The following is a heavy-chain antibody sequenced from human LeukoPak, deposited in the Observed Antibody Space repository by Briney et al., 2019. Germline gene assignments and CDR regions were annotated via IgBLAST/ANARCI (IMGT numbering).Heavy chain of an antibody. CDR2: INPNSGGT. J-gene: IGHJ1*01. D-gene: IGHD3-22*01. V-gene: IGHV1-2*02. Sequence: ASMKVSCKTSGYTFTGYYIHWVRQAPGQGLEWMGWINPNSGGTNYAQKFLGGVTMTRDTSISTAYMELSRLTSDDTATYYCARVGDDSSGYPTLWGQGSLVTVSS. CDR3: ARVGDDSSGYPTL. CDR1: GYTFTGYY.